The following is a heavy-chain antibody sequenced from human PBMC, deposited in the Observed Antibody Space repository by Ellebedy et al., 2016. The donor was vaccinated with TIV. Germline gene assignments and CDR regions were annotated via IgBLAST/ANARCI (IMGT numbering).Heavy chain of an antibody. CDR1: GFTFTNYA. CDR3: AKEYSYDSGRPYDY. V-gene: IGHV3-23*01. D-gene: IGHD3-10*01. CDR2: ISGRNSNT. J-gene: IGHJ4*02. Sequence: GESLKISXAVSGFTFTNYAMAWVRQAPGKGLEWVSTISGRNSNTYYADSVKGRFTISRDNSKNTLYLQMISLRTEDTAIYYCAKEYSYDSGRPYDYWGQGTLVTVSS.